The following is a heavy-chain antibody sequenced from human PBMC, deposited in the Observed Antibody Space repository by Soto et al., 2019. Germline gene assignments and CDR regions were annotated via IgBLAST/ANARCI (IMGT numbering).Heavy chain of an antibody. V-gene: IGHV3-53*01. Sequence: EVQLVESGGGLIQPAGSLKLSCAASGFTVGNNYMSWVRQAPGKGLEWVSLIYSTGTTKYADSVKGRFTVSRDNAKNTLYLQMNSLRAEDTAVYYCAKDGGGSGSHYTGFGYWGQGTLVTVSS. CDR1: GFTVGNNY. J-gene: IGHJ4*02. CDR2: IYSTGTT. CDR3: AKDGGGSGSHYTGFGY. D-gene: IGHD3-10*01.